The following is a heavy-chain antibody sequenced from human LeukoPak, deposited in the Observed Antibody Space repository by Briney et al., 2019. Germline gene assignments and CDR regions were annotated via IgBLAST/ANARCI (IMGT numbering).Heavy chain of an antibody. CDR3: AREAGPKWLRVTNYYYYGMDV. V-gene: IGHV3-48*03. CDR2: ISSSGSTI. CDR1: GFTFSSYE. J-gene: IGHJ6*02. D-gene: IGHD4-17*01. Sequence: GGSLRLSCAASGFTFSSYEMNWVRQAPGKGLEWVSYISSSGSTIYYADSVKGRFTISRDNAKNSLYLQMNSLRAEDTAVYYCAREAGPKWLRVTNYYYYGMDVWGQGTTVTVSS.